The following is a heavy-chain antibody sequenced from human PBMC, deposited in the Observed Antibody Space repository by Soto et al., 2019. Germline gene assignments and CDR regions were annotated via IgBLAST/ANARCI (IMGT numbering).Heavy chain of an antibody. CDR3: ARDIDTTGHYYFDY. V-gene: IGHV3-33*08. CDR1: GFTVSSYS. D-gene: IGHD1-1*01. J-gene: IGHJ4*02. Sequence: PGGSLRLSCAASGFTVSSYSMNWVRQAPGKGLEWVAVIWYDGSNKYYADSVKGRFTISRDDSRNTVYLQMNSLRYEDTAVYFCARDIDTTGHYYFDYWGPGTLVTVSS. CDR2: IWYDGSNK.